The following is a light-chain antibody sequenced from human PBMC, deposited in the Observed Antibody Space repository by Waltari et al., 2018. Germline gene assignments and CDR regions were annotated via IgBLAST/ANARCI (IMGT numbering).Light chain of an antibody. V-gene: IGLV3-21*02. CDR2: DDG. CDR3: QVWDSGSDHYV. Sequence: SYVLTQPPSVSLAPGQTPRISCDGNNIGRKNVNRYQQKPGQAPVLVVYDDGDRASGIPERFSGSNSGNTATLTISRVDAGDEADYYCQVWDSGSDHYVFGTVTKVTVL. J-gene: IGLJ1*01. CDR1: NIGRKN.